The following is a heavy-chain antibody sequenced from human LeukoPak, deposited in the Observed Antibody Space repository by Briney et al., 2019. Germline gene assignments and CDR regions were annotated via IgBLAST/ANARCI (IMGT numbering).Heavy chain of an antibody. CDR2: INHSGST. Sequence: AETLSLTCAVYGGSFSGYYRSWIRQPPGKGLEWIGEINHSGSTNYNPSLKSRVTISVDTSKNQFSLKLSSVTAADTAVYYCARVQPGLGWFDPWGQGTLVTVSS. J-gene: IGHJ5*02. CDR3: ARVQPGLGWFDP. D-gene: IGHD3-16*01. V-gene: IGHV4-34*01. CDR1: GGSFSGYY.